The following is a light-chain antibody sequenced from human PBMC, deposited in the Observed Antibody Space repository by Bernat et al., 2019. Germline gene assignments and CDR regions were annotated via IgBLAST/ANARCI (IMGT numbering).Light chain of an antibody. CDR3: QLYSSYSGT. Sequence: DIQMTQSPSTLSASVGDRVTITCRASQSISNWVAWYQQKQGKAPKLLIYKASSLESGVPSRFSGSASGTYFTLTISSLQPDDFATYYCQLYSSYSGTFSQGTKVEIK. CDR1: QSISNW. CDR2: KAS. V-gene: IGKV1-5*03. J-gene: IGKJ1*01.